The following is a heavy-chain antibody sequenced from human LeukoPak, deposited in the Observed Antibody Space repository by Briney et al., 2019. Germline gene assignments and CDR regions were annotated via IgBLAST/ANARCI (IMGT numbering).Heavy chain of an antibody. Sequence: PGGSLRLSCAASGLTFSGSAMSWVRQAPGKGLEWVSLISGSGNSTYYADSVKGRFTISRDNSKNTLYLQMNSLRAEDTAVYYCAKVLVLVSANRYYFDYWGQGTLVSVCS. CDR1: GLTFSGSA. J-gene: IGHJ4*02. CDR3: AKVLVLVSANRYYFDY. V-gene: IGHV3-23*01. CDR2: ISGSGNST. D-gene: IGHD2-15*01.